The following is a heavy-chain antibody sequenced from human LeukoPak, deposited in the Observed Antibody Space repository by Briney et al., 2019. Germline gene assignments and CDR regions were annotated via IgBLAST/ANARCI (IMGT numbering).Heavy chain of an antibody. J-gene: IGHJ4*02. CDR3: ARELDYCFDY. V-gene: IGHV3-64*02. Sequence: GGSLRLSCAASGFTFSTYAMHWVRQVPGKGLEYVSGVNSNGDTIYYADSVKGRFTISRDNSKNTLYLHMGSLRAEDTAVYYCARELDYCFDYWGQGTLVTVSS. CDR2: VNSNGDTI. D-gene: IGHD1-1*01. CDR1: GFTFSTYA.